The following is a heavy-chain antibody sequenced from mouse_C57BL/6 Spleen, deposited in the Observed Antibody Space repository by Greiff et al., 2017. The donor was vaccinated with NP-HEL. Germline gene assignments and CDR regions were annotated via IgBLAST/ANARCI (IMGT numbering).Heavy chain of an antibody. CDR1: GYAFSSYW. V-gene: IGHV1-80*01. D-gene: IGHD6-5*01. J-gene: IGHJ2*01. CDR3: ARSYPWDY. Sequence: VMLVESGAELVKPGASVKISCKASGYAFSSYWMNWVKQRPGKGLEWIGQIYPGDGDTNYNGKFKGKATLTAEKFSSTAYMQLSSLTSEDSAVYFCARSYPWDYWGQGTTLTVSS. CDR2: IYPGDGDT.